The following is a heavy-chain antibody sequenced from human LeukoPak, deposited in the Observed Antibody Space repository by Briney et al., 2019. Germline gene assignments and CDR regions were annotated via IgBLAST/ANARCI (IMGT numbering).Heavy chain of an antibody. CDR2: INHSGSN. CDR1: GGCFSGYY. Sequence: PSETLSLTCAVYGGCFSGYYWSWIRQPPGKGLVWIGRINHSGSNNYNPSLKSRVTISVDTSKNQFSLKLSSVTAADTAVYYCATTYCYGSENMDVWGKGTTVTVSS. D-gene: IGHD3-10*01. CDR3: ATTYCYGSENMDV. V-gene: IGHV4-34*01. J-gene: IGHJ6*03.